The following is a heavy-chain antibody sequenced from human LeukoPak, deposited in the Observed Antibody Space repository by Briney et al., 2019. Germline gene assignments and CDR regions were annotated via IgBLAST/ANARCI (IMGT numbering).Heavy chain of an antibody. V-gene: IGHV3-23*01. J-gene: IGHJ3*02. D-gene: IGHD1-7*01. CDR2: ISGSGGSI. Sequence: GVSLSLSCAASGFTCSSYARNWVGQAPGKGLEWVSGISGSGGSIYYAGSVKGRLTISRDNSKNTLYLQMNSVRAEDTAVYYCEKEWRGTTVAHAFDIWGQGTMVTVSS. CDR3: EKEWRGTTVAHAFDI. CDR1: GFTCSSYA.